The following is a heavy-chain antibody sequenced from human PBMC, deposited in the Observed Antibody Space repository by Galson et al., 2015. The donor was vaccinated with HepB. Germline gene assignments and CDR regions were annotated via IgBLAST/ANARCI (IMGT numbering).Heavy chain of an antibody. D-gene: IGHD2-15*01. J-gene: IGHJ6*02. CDR2: IIPILGIA. V-gene: IGHV1-69*04. CDR1: GGTFSSYA. CDR3: ARHEDEGSYGMDV. Sequence: SVKVSCKASGGTFSSYAISWVRQAPGQGLEWMGRIIPILGIANYAQKFQGRVTITADKSTSTAYLQWSSLKASDTAMYYCARHEDEGSYGMDVWGQGTTVTVSS.